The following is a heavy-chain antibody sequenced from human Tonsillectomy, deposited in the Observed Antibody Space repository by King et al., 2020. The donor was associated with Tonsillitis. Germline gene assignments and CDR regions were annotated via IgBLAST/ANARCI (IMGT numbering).Heavy chain of an antibody. CDR1: GGSISSGGFS. CDR2: IDHSGST. CDR3: ARVFPHFYAPTVGAFAI. V-gene: IGHV4-30-2*01. Sequence: QLQESGSGLVKPSQTLSLTCAVSGGSISSGGFSWSWIRQPPGKGLEWIGSIDHSGSTYYNPSLKSRVTITVDRSKNQFSLKLSSVTAADTAVYYCARVFPHFYAPTVGAFAIWGTGTMVTVSS. D-gene: IGHD1-26*01. J-gene: IGHJ3*02.